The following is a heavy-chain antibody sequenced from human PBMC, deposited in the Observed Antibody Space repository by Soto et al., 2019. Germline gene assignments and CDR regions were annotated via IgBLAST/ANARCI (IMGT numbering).Heavy chain of an antibody. Sequence: QVQLQESGPGLVKPSQTLSLTCTVSGGSISSGGYYWSWIRQHPGKGLEWIGYIYYSGSTYYNPSLKRRVTISVDTSKNQSSLKLSSVTAADTAVYYCARGGDGYNSVFIDYWGQGTLVTVSS. D-gene: IGHD5-12*01. CDR2: IYYSGST. CDR1: GGSISSGGYY. V-gene: IGHV4-31*03. CDR3: ARGGDGYNSVFIDY. J-gene: IGHJ4*02.